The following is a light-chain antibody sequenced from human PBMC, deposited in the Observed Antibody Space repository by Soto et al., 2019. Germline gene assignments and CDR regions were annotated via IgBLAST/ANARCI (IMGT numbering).Light chain of an antibody. Sequence: QSVLTKPPSVSGAPGQRVTISCTGSSSNIGAGYDVHWYQQLPGRAPKLLIYGNTNRPSGVPDRFSGSKSGTSASLAITGLQAEYEADYYCLSFDSSLSVVFGGGTKLTVL. CDR1: SSNIGAGYD. CDR2: GNT. J-gene: IGLJ2*01. CDR3: LSFDSSLSVV. V-gene: IGLV1-40*01.